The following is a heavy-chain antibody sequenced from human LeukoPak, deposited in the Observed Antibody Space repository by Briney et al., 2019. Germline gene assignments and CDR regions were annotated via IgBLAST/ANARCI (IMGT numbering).Heavy chain of an antibody. V-gene: IGHV3-7*01. CDR1: GFTFSSYW. D-gene: IGHD6-19*01. CDR2: IKQDGNEK. CDR3: ARTGGSSGWYSPALLKYYFDY. J-gene: IGHJ4*02. Sequence: PGGSLRLSCAASGFTFSSYWMSWVRQAPGKGLGWVANIKQDGNEKYYVDSVKGRFTITRDNAKNSLYLQMNSLRAEDTAVYYCARTGGSSGWYSPALLKYYFDYWGQGTLVTVSS.